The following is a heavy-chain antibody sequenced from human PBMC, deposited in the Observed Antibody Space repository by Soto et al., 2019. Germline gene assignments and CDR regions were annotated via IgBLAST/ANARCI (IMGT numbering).Heavy chain of an antibody. J-gene: IGHJ4*02. CDR3: ARAGFRWFGEFPFDY. CDR2: ISSSGSTI. V-gene: IGHV3-11*01. D-gene: IGHD3-10*01. Sequence: GGSLRLSCAASGFTFSDYYMSWIRQAPGKGLEWVSYISSSGSTIYYADSVKGRFTISRDNAKNSLNLQMNSLRAEDTAVYYCARAGFRWFGEFPFDYWGQGTLVTVSS. CDR1: GFTFSDYY.